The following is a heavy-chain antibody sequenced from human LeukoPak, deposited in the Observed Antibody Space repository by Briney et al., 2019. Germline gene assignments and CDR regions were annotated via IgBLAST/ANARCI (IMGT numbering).Heavy chain of an antibody. J-gene: IGHJ5*02. CDR3: AKDRGTIFGVVNLNWFDP. Sequence: GGSLRLSCAASGLTFSSYGMHWVRQAPGKGLEWVAFIRYDGSNKYYADSVKGRFTISRDNSKNTLYPQMNSLRAEDTAVYYCAKDRGTIFGVVNLNWFDPWGQGTLVTVSS. V-gene: IGHV3-30*02. CDR1: GLTFSSYG. CDR2: IRYDGSNK. D-gene: IGHD3-3*01.